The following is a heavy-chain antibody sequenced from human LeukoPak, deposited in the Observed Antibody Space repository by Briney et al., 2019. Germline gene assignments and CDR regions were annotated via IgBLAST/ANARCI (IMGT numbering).Heavy chain of an antibody. D-gene: IGHD7-27*01. J-gene: IGHJ2*01. V-gene: IGHV4-4*07. Sequence: SETLSLTCTVAGGSMSSYYWSWVRQPAGEGLEWVGRIFTSGGTNYNTSLKSRATVSIDTSKNQFSLKMNSVAAADTAVYYCTRDPGDTWYFDLWGRGTLVTVSS. CDR3: TRDPGDTWYFDL. CDR1: GGSMSSYY. CDR2: IFTSGGT.